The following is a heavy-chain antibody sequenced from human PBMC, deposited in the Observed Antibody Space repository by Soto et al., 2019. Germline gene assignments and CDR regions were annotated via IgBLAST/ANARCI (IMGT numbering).Heavy chain of an antibody. D-gene: IGHD2-15*01. J-gene: IGHJ6*02. V-gene: IGHV1-46*01. CDR2: INPSGGST. CDR1: GYTFTSYY. Sequence: QVQLVQSGAEVKKPGASVKVSCKASGYTFTSYYMHWVRQAPGQGLEWMGTINPSGGSTSYAQKFQGRVTMTRDTSTSTVYMELSSLRSEDTAIYYCAIIVVVAATRSGLDVWGQGTTVTVSS. CDR3: AIIVVVAATRSGLDV.